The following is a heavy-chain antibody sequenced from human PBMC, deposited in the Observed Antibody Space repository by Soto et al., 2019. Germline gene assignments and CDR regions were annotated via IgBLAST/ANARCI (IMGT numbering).Heavy chain of an antibody. Sequence: QSLTCTVSGVSITSYFWSWIRQTPGKGLDWIGSISFSGATYSNPSLKGRAALSVDTSENHLSLTLNSVTSADTAVYFCARDRRDGYKRYFECWGQGNQVTVSS. CDR2: ISFSGAT. D-gene: IGHD5-12*01. CDR1: GVSITSYF. V-gene: IGHV4-59*01. J-gene: IGHJ4*02. CDR3: ARDRRDGYKRYFEC.